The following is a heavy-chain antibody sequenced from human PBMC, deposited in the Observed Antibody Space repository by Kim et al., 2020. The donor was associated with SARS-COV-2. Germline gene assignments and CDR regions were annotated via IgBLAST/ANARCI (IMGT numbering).Heavy chain of an antibody. V-gene: IGHV3-66*01. CDR1: GFTVSSNY. CDR2: ISSGGST. J-gene: IGHJ4*02. CDR3: ARDSGSGYYYRFDY. D-gene: IGHD3-22*01. Sequence: GGSLRLSCAASGFTVSSNYMNWVRQAPGKGLEWVSVISSGGSTYYADSVKGRFTISRDNSKNTLCLQMNSLRAEDTAVYYCARDSGSGYYYRFDYWGQGTLVTVSS.